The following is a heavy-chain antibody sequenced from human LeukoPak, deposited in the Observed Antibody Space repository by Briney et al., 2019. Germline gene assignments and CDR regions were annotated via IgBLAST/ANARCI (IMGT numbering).Heavy chain of an antibody. D-gene: IGHD6-13*01. CDR2: ISGSGGST. CDR1: GFTFSSHW. V-gene: IGHV3-23*01. CDR3: AKAHPAAGTGLDY. J-gene: IGHJ4*02. Sequence: GGSLRLSCAASGFTFSSHWMHWVRQAPGEGLVWVSAISGSGGSTYYADSVKGRFTISRDNSKNTLYLQMNSLRAEDTAVYYCAKAHPAAGTGLDYWGQGTLVTVSS.